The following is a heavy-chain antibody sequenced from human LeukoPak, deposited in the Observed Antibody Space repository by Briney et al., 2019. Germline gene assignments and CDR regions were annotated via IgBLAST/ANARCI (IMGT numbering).Heavy chain of an antibody. CDR1: GFTFSSHA. Sequence: GGSLRLSCAASGFTFSSHAMSWVRQTPGKGLEWVSAISGSGGSTYYADSVKGRFTISRDNSKNTLYLQMNSLRAEDTAVYYCAKALWFGELFIDYWGQGTLVTVSS. V-gene: IGHV3-23*01. CDR2: ISGSGGST. CDR3: AKALWFGELFIDY. D-gene: IGHD3-10*01. J-gene: IGHJ4*02.